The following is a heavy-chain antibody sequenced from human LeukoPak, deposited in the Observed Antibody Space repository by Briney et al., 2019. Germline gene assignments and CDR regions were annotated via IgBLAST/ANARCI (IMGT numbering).Heavy chain of an antibody. D-gene: IGHD5-24*01. J-gene: IGHJ3*02. CDR2: IIPIFGTA. Sequence: SVKVSCKASGYTFTSYAMHWVRQAPGQGLEWMGGIIPIFGTANYAQKFQGRVTITADESTSTAYMELSSLRSEDTAVYYCASGRDGYNPDAFDIWGQGTMVTVST. V-gene: IGHV1-69*13. CDR3: ASGRDGYNPDAFDI. CDR1: GYTFTSYA.